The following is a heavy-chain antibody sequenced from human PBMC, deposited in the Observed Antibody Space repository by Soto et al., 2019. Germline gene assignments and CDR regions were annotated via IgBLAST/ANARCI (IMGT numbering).Heavy chain of an antibody. D-gene: IGHD3-9*01. V-gene: IGHV4-4*07. CDR3: AREEPYYDILTGYYIRYGMDV. Sequence: SETLSLTCTVSGGSISSYYWSWIRQPAGKXLEWIGRIYTSGSTNYNPSLKSRVTMSVDTSKNQFSLKLSSVTAADTAVYYCAREEPYYDILTGYYIRYGMDVWGQGTTVTVSS. J-gene: IGHJ6*02. CDR1: GGSISSYY. CDR2: IYTSGST.